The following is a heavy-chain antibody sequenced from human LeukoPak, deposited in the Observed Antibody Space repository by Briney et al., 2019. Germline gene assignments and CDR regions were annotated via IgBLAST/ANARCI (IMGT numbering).Heavy chain of an antibody. CDR2: ISYDGSNK. V-gene: IGHV3-30-3*01. Sequence: GGSLRLSCAASGFTFSSYAMHWVRQAPGKGLEWVAVISYDGSNKYYADSVKGRFTISRDNSKNALYLQMNSLRAEDTAVYYCAGPCCQYSSSYYGMDVWGQGTTVTVSS. J-gene: IGHJ6*02. CDR3: AGPCCQYSSSYYGMDV. CDR1: GFTFSSYA. D-gene: IGHD6-13*01.